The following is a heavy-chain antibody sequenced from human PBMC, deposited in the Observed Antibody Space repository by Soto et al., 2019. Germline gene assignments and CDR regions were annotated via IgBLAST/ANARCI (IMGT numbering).Heavy chain of an antibody. D-gene: IGHD2-15*01. CDR3: ARISDIVVVVAATGPY. V-gene: IGHV4-34*01. Sequence: SETLSLTCAVYGGSFSGYYWRWIRQPPGKGLEWIGEINHSGSTNYNPSLQSRVTISVDTSKNQFSLKLSSVTAAGTAVYYCARISDIVVVVAATGPYWGQGSLVTVSS. CDR2: INHSGST. J-gene: IGHJ4*02. CDR1: GGSFSGYY.